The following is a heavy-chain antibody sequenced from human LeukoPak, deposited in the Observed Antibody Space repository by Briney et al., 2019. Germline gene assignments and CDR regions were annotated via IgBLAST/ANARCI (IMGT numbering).Heavy chain of an antibody. CDR3: ATDLPYDYVWGSYPY. D-gene: IGHD3-16*02. V-gene: IGHV1-24*01. J-gene: IGHJ4*02. CDR2: FDPEDGET. Sequence: ASVTVSCKFSVYTLTELSMHWVRQAPGKGLEWMGGFDPEDGETIYAQKFQGRVTMTEDTSTDTAYMELSSLRSEDTAVYYCATDLPYDYVWGSYPYWGQGTLVTVSS. CDR1: VYTLTELS.